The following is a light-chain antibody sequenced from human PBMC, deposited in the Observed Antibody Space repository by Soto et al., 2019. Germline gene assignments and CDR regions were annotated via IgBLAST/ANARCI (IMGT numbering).Light chain of an antibody. J-gene: IGLJ2*01. CDR2: EVN. CDR1: NSDVGGYNY. Sequence: QSVVTQPPSASGSLGQSVIISCTGTNSDVGGYNYVSWYQQHPGKAPKLMIFEVNKRPSGVPDRFPGSKSGNTASLNVSGLQAEDEANYYCSSYAGTNNLVFGGGTQLTVL. CDR3: SSYAGTNNLV. V-gene: IGLV2-8*01.